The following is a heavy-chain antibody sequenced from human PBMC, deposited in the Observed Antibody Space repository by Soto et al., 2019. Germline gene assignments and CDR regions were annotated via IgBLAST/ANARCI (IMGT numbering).Heavy chain of an antibody. CDR1: GGTFSSYA. CDR3: ARTTMGDSGYVDYYYYGMDV. V-gene: IGHV1-69*01. D-gene: IGHD5-12*01. CDR2: IIPIFGTA. Sequence: QVQLVQSGAEVKKPGSSVKVSCKASGGTFSSYAISWVRQAPGQGLEWMGGIIPIFGTANYAQQFQGRVTITADESTSTAYVELSSLRSEDTAVYYCARTTMGDSGYVDYYYYGMDVWGQGTTVTVSS. J-gene: IGHJ6*02.